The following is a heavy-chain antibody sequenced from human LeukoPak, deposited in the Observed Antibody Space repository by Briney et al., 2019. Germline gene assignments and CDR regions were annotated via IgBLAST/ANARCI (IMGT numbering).Heavy chain of an antibody. Sequence: ASVKVSCKASGYTFTGYYTHWVRQAPGQGLEWMGWINPNSGGTNYAQKFQGWVTMTRDTSISTAYMELSRLRSDDTAVYYCARSSIAVAGTGDYWGQGTLVTVSS. CDR1: GYTFTGYY. D-gene: IGHD6-19*01. V-gene: IGHV1-2*04. CDR3: ARSSIAVAGTGDY. J-gene: IGHJ4*02. CDR2: INPNSGGT.